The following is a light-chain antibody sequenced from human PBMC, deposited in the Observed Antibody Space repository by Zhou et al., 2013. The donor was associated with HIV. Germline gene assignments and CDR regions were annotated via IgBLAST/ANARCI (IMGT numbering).Light chain of an antibody. V-gene: IGKV3-15*01. J-gene: IGKJ4*01. Sequence: EIVLTQSPSTLSVSPGDRATLSCRASHSIDSNLAWYQQKPGQSPRLLIYGASIRTTGVPVRFSGSGSGTEFTLTITSLQSEDVAVYYCQQYNRWPPLTFGGGPRWRSN. CDR1: HSIDSN. CDR2: GAS. CDR3: QQYNRWPPLT.